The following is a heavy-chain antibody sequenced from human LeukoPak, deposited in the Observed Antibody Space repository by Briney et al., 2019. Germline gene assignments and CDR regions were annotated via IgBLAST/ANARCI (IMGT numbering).Heavy chain of an antibody. CDR3: ARGRWDGSGWEGGFDY. J-gene: IGHJ4*02. CDR2: IYYSGST. Sequence: SETLSLTCTVSGGSISSSSYYWGWIRQPPGKGLEWIGSIYYSGSTYYNPSLKSRVTMSVDTSKNQFSLKLSSVTAADTAVYYCARGRWDGSGWEGGFDYWGQGTLVTVSS. V-gene: IGHV4-39*07. D-gene: IGHD6-19*01. CDR1: GGSISSSSYY.